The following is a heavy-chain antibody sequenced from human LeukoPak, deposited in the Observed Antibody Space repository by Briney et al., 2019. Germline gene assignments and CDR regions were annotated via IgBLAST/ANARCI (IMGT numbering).Heavy chain of an antibody. CDR2: ISYDGSNK. J-gene: IGHJ4*02. D-gene: IGHD6-13*01. V-gene: IGHV3-30-3*01. CDR1: GFTFNSYA. CDR3: ARERPGIAAAGPFDY. Sequence: PGRSLRLSCAASGFTFNSYAMHWVRQAPGKGLEWVAVISYDGSNKYYADSVKGRFTISRDNSKNTLYLQMNSLRAEDTAVYYCARERPGIAAAGPFDYWGQGTLVTVSS.